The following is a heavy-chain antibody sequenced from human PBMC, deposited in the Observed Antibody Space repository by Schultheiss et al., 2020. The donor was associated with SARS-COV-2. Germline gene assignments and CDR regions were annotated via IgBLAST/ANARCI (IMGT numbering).Heavy chain of an antibody. D-gene: IGHD1-26*01. CDR1: GGSISSYY. V-gene: IGHV4-59*08. Sequence: SETLSLTCTVSGGSISSYYWSWIRHPPGKGLEWIGYIYYSGSTNYNPSLKSRVTISVDTSKNQFSLKLSSVTAADTAVYYCARQGDGSYRTFDYWGQGTLVTVSS. CDR2: IYYSGST. J-gene: IGHJ4*02. CDR3: ARQGDGSYRTFDY.